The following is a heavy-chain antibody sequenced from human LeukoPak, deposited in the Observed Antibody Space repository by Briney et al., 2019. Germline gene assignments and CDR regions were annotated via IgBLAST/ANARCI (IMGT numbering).Heavy chain of an antibody. CDR1: GFTFSRYW. Sequence: PGGSLRLSRAASGFTFSRYWMSWMRQAPGKGLEWVANIKYDGNEEYYVDSVKGRFTISRDNAKNSLYLQLNSLRVEDTAVYYCKSGGAAPGSFDYWGQGTLVIVSP. J-gene: IGHJ4*02. D-gene: IGHD1-1*01. CDR2: IKYDGNEE. CDR3: KSGGAAPGSFDY. V-gene: IGHV3-7*01.